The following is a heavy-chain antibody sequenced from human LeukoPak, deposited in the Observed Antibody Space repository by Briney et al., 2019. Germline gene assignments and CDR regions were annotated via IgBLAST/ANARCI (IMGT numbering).Heavy chain of an antibody. V-gene: IGHV4-59*01. J-gene: IGHJ4*02. CDR2: IYYSGST. Sequence: SETLSLTCTVSGGSISSYYWSWIRQPPGKGLEWIGYIYYSGSTNYNPSLKSRVTISLDTSKSQFSLKLSSVTAADTAVYYCARGHPGDFWSGPFFDYWGQGILVTVSS. D-gene: IGHD3-3*01. CDR1: GGSISSYY. CDR3: ARGHPGDFWSGPFFDY.